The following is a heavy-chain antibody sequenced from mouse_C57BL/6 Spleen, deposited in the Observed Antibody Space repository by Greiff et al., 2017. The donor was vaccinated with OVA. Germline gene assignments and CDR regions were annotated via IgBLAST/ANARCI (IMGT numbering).Heavy chain of an antibody. CDR1: GYTFTGYW. CDR3: ARIPSIYYGNLRY. V-gene: IGHV1-9*01. Sequence: VQLQESGAELMKPGASVKLSCKATGYTFTGYWIEWVKQRPGHGLEWIGEILPGSGSTTYNEKFKGKATFTADTSSNPSYMQLSSLTTEDAAIYYCARIPSIYYGNLRYWGQGTTLTVSS. CDR2: ILPGSGST. D-gene: IGHD2-1*01. J-gene: IGHJ2*01.